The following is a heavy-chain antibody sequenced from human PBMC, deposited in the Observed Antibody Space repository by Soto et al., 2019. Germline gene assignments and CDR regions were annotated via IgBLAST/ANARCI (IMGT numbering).Heavy chain of an antibody. D-gene: IGHD7-27*01. CDR2: IWYDGSNK. Sequence: QVQLVESGGGVVQPGRSLRLSCAVSGFTFSSYGMHWVRQAPGKGLEWVAVIWYDGSNKYYADSVKGRFTISRDDSKNPLYLQLNSLRAEDTAVYYCARETGGPLYGMDVWGQGTTVTVSS. CDR1: GFTFSSYG. CDR3: ARETGGPLYGMDV. J-gene: IGHJ6*02. V-gene: IGHV3-33*01.